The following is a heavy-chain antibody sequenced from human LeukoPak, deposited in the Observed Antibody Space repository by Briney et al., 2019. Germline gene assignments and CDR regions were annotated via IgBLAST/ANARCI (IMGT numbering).Heavy chain of an antibody. Sequence: SETLSLTCTVSGGSISSYYWSWIRQPPGKGLEWIGYIYYSGSTNYNPSLKSRVTISVDTSKNQSSLKLSSVTAADTAVYYCARVSIAVAGTVFYFDYWGQGTLVTVSS. D-gene: IGHD6-19*01. J-gene: IGHJ4*02. CDR2: IYYSGST. CDR3: ARVSIAVAGTVFYFDY. V-gene: IGHV4-59*01. CDR1: GGSISSYY.